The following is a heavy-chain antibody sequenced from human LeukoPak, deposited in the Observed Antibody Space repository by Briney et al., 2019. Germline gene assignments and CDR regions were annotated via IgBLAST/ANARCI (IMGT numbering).Heavy chain of an antibody. D-gene: IGHD6-13*01. CDR1: GFTFSSYA. J-gene: IGHJ4*02. V-gene: IGHV3-23*01. CDR2: ISGSGGST. CDR3: AKVLTPYSSSWLSFDY. Sequence: GGSLRLSCAASGFTFSSYAMNWVRQAPGKGLEWVSAISGSGGSTYYADSVKGRFTISRDNSKNTLYLQMNSLRAEDTAVYYCAKVLTPYSSSWLSFDYWGQGTLVTVSS.